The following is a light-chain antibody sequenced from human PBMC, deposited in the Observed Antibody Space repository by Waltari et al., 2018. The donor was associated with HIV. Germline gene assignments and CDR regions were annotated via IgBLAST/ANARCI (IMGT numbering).Light chain of an antibody. CDR2: DNT. V-gene: IGLV1-51*01. Sequence: QSVLTQPPSVSAAPGQKVNISCSGPGPTIANNFVSWYHQLPGTAPKLLIFDNTKRPPGIPERFSGTRSDTSATLGITGLQTGDEADYYCGTWDSRLTTVVVGGGTKLTVL. CDR3: GTWDSRLTTVV. CDR1: GPTIANNF. J-gene: IGLJ2*01.